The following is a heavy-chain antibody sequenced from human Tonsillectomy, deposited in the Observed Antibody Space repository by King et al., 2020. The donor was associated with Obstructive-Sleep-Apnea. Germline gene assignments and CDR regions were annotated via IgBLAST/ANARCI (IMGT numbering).Heavy chain of an antibody. J-gene: IGHJ4*02. CDR2: IDPSDSYT. D-gene: IGHD1-26*01. V-gene: IGHV5-10-1*01. Sequence: VQLVESGAEVKKPGESLRISCKGSGYSFTSYWISWVRQMPGKGLEWMGRIDPSDSYTNYSPSFHGHVTISADKSISTAYLQWSSLKASDTAMYYCASTQVGTTPSYFDYWGQGTLVTVSS. CDR1: GYSFTSYW. CDR3: ASTQVGTTPSYFDY.